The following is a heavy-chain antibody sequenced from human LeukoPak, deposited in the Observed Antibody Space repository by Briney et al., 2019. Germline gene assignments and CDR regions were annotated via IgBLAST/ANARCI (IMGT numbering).Heavy chain of an antibody. V-gene: IGHV3-23*01. J-gene: IGHJ4*02. CDR3: AKGPKQLLVGSRGYYFDY. D-gene: IGHD6-13*01. CDR2: ISGSGDNT. CDR1: GFTFSNYG. Sequence: GGSLRLSCAASGFTFSNYGMSWVRQAPGKGLEWVSAISGSGDNTYYADSVKGRFTISRDISKNTLYLQMNSLRAEDTAVYYCAKGPKQLLVGSRGYYFDYWGQGTLVTVSS.